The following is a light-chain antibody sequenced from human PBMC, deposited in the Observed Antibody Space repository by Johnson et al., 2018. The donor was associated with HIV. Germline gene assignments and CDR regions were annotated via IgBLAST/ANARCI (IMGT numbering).Light chain of an antibody. Sequence: QSILTQPPSVSAAPGQKVTISCSGSNSNIGNNYVSWYQQLPGTAPKLLIYDNTKRPSGIPDRFSGSKSDTSATLAITGLQTGDEADYYCGTWDSSLTAYVFGTGTKVTV. CDR3: GTWDSSLTAYV. J-gene: IGLJ1*01. V-gene: IGLV1-51*01. CDR2: DNT. CDR1: NSNIGNNY.